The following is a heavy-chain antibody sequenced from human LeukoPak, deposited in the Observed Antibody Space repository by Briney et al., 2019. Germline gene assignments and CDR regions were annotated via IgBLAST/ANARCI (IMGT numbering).Heavy chain of an antibody. D-gene: IGHD4-17*01. CDR3: ARDKRGSDGDDAYYYYGMDV. CDR1: GFTVSSNY. CDR2: MYSGDRT. J-gene: IGHJ6*02. V-gene: IGHV3-66*01. Sequence: GGSLRLSCAASGFTVSSNYMSWVRQAPGKGLEWVSLMYSGDRTYYADSVKGRFTTSRDNSKNTLYLQMNNLRVEDSAAYYCARDKRGSDGDDAYYYYGMDVWGQGTTVTVSS.